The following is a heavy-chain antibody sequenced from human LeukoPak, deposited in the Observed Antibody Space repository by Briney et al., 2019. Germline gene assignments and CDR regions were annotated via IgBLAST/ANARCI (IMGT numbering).Heavy chain of an antibody. Sequence: ASVKVSCKASGYTFTSYDINWLRQATGQGLEWMGWMNPNSGNTGYAQKFQGRVTMTRNTSISTAYMELSSLRSEDTAVYYCARGTGWGAYYYYYYYMDVWGKGTTVTVSS. J-gene: IGHJ6*03. D-gene: IGHD6-19*01. CDR1: GYTFTSYD. CDR3: ARGTGWGAYYYYYYYMDV. CDR2: MNPNSGNT. V-gene: IGHV1-8*01.